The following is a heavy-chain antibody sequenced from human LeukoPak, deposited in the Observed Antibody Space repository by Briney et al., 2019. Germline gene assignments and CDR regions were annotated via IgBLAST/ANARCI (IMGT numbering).Heavy chain of an antibody. J-gene: IGHJ6*03. D-gene: IGHD6-13*01. CDR2: ISSSSSSI. CDR1: GFTFSSYS. CDR3: ARAAIAAARIYYYMDV. V-gene: IGHV3-48*01. Sequence: PGGSLRLSCAASGFTFSSYSMNWVRQAPGKGLEWVSPISSSSSSIYYADSVKGRFTISRDNAKNSLYLQMNSLRAEDTAVYYCARAAIAAARIYYYMDVWGKGTTVTVSS.